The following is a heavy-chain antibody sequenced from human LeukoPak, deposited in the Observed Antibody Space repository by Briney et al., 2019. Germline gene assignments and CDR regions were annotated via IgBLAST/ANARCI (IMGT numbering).Heavy chain of an antibody. CDR2: ISGSGGST. CDR3: ARHGARKWENTWDY. Sequence: GGSLRLSCAASGFTFSSYAMSWVRQAPGKGLEGVAAISGSGGSTYYADSVKGRFTLSSDNSKNTPYLQKNSLKAEDTAVYYCARHGARKWENTWDYWGQGTMVTVSS. D-gene: IGHD1-26*01. CDR1: GFTFSSYA. J-gene: IGHJ4*02. V-gene: IGHV3-23*01.